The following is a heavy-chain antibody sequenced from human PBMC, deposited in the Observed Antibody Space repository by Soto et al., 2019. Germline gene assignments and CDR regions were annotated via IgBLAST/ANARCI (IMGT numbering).Heavy chain of an antibody. Sequence: GGSLRLCIDASGFPFGTYAIHWVRQAPGKGLQWVGHVTTGGQTHYPAPAKGKFTISRDDSKNTAYLQMKSLKAEDTAVYYCETDLPTEGSGEFDYWAQGTPVIVSS. J-gene: IGHJ4*02. CDR2: VTTGGQT. CDR1: GFPFGTYA. CDR3: ETDLPTEGSGEFDY. V-gene: IGHV3-15*01.